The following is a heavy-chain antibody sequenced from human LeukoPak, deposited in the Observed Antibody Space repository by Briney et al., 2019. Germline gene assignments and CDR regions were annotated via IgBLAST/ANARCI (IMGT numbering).Heavy chain of an antibody. CDR1: GGSFSGYY. D-gene: IGHD6-13*01. CDR2: INHSGST. CDR3: ARPYSAAGLYYFDY. J-gene: IGHJ4*02. V-gene: IGHV4-34*01. Sequence: SETLSLTCAVYGGSFSGYYWSWIRQPPGKGLEWIGEINHSGSTNYNPSLKSRVTISVDTSKNQFSLKLSSVTAADTAVYYCARPYSAAGLYYFDYWGQGTLVTVSS.